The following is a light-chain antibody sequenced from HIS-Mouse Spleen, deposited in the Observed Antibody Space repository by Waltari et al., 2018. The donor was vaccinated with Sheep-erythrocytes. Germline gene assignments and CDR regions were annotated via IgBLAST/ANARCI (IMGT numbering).Light chain of an antibody. CDR3: QQFNNYPRT. V-gene: IGKV1D-13*01. J-gene: IGKJ1*01. Sequence: AIQLTQSPSSLSASVGDRVTIPCRASQGISNALAWYQQKPGQAPKLLIYDASNLESGVPSRFSGSGAGTDFTRTISSLQPEDFATYYCQQFNNYPRTFGQGTKVEIK. CDR2: DAS. CDR1: QGISNA.